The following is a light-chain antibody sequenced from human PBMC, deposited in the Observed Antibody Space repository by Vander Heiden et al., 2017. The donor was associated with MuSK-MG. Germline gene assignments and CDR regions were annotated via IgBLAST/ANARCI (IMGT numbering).Light chain of an antibody. Sequence: SVLPQPPSVSGAPGQRLPISCTGSCSNLGAGYDVHWYQQVTGTAPKLLIYVNNNRPSGVPDRFSGFKSGTSASMATTGLQAEEEADYYCQSYDSSRSGSVFGGGTKLTVL. CDR3: QSYDSSRSGSV. CDR2: VNN. V-gene: IGLV1-40*01. CDR1: CSNLGAGYD. J-gene: IGLJ2*01.